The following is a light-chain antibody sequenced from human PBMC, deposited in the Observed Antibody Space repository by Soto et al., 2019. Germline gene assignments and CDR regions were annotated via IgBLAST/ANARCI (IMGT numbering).Light chain of an antibody. CDR2: DAS. V-gene: IGKV3-15*01. J-gene: IGKJ1*01. Sequence: EIVMTQSPASLSVSPGESVTLSCRASQSVSRNLAWYQQKPGQAPRLLIYDASTRATGIPARFSGSGSGREFTLTISSLQSEDFAVYYCQQYNNWPPWTFGHGTKVDIK. CDR1: QSVSRN. CDR3: QQYNNWPPWT.